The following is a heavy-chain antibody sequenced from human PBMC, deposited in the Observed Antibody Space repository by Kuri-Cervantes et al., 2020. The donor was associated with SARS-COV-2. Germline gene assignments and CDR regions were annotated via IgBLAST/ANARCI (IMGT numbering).Heavy chain of an antibody. CDR3: ARGSSSTYFDY. V-gene: IGHV3-21*01. CDR2: ISSSSSQR. J-gene: IGHJ4*02. CDR1: GFTFTSYS. D-gene: IGHD6-6*01. Sequence: GESLKISCAASGFTFTSYSMTWVRQAPGKGLEWVSSISSSSSQRYFVDSVKGRFTIPRDNAKNSLYLQMNSLRAEDTAVYYCARGSSSTYFDYWGQGTLVTVSS.